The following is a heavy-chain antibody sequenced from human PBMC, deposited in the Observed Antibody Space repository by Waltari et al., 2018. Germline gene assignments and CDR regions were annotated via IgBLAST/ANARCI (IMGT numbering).Heavy chain of an antibody. J-gene: IGHJ4*02. D-gene: IGHD6-13*01. CDR2: ISNDGSTT. CDR1: GFTSDNFW. V-gene: IGHV3-74*02. Sequence: EEQLVESGGGLLQPGGSLSLSCAASGFTSDNFWLHCVRLVPGKGLVWVARISNDGSTTNYADFVNGRFTISRDDAKNMLYLQMNSLRAEDTAVYYCARSLAGRWYLGFDCWGQGVLVTVSS. CDR3: ARSLAGRWYLGFDC.